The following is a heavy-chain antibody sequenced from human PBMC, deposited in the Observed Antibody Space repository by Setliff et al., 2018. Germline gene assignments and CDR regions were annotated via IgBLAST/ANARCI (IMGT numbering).Heavy chain of an antibody. J-gene: IGHJ4*02. Sequence: PSETLSLTCAVSGDSISSGNWWSWVRQPPEKGLEWIGEINHSGTTNYHPSLRSRVTISVDTSKNQFSLKVTSVTAADTSVYFCARGRNVAARLLDSWGQGTLVTVSS. V-gene: IGHV4-4*02. D-gene: IGHD6-6*01. CDR1: GDSISSGNW. CDR2: INHSGTT. CDR3: ARGRNVAARLLDS.